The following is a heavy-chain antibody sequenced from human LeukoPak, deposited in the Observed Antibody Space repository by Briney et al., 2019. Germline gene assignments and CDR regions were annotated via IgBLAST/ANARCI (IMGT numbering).Heavy chain of an antibody. CDR3: ARGFDYGDGFDY. Sequence: PGGSLRLFCAASGFSLSNHYMDWVRQAPGKWLEWVGRTRNRADSYTTEYAASVRGRFIISRDDSKNSLFLQMNSLKTEDTAVYFCARGFDYGDGFDYWGQGTLVTVSS. D-gene: IGHD4-17*01. CDR1: GFSLSNHY. V-gene: IGHV3-72*01. J-gene: IGHJ4*02. CDR2: TRNRADSYTT.